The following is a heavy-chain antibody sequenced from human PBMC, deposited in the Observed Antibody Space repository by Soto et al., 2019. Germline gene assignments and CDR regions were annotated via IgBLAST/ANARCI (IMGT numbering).Heavy chain of an antibody. CDR2: INHSGST. CDR1: GGSFSGYY. J-gene: IGHJ5*02. Sequence: SETLSLPYAVYGGSFSGYYWSWIRQTPGKGLEWIGEINHSGSTNDNPSLKSRVTISIDTSKNQFSLKLSSVTAADTAVYYCARVYSSSDDHWFDPWGQGTLGTVSS. V-gene: IGHV4-34*01. CDR3: ARVYSSSDDHWFDP. D-gene: IGHD6-6*01.